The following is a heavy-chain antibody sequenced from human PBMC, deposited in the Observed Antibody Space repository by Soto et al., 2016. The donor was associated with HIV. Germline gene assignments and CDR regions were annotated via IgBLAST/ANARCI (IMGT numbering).Heavy chain of an antibody. J-gene: IGHJ6*03. D-gene: IGHD2-15*01. V-gene: IGHV4-31*03. CDR2: IYYSGST. CDR1: GGSISSGDYY. Sequence: QVQLKESGPGLVKPAETLTLTCTVSGGSISSGDYYWTWIRQHPGKGLEWIGYIYYSGSTYYNPSLRSRVTISIERSKNHFSLILTSVSAADTAVYYCARDPYSPYSKXGIDVWGRGTTVIVSS. CDR3: ARDPYSPYSKXGIDV.